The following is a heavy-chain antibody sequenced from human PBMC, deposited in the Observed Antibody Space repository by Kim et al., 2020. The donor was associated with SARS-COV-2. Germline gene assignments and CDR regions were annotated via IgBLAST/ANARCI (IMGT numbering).Heavy chain of an antibody. V-gene: IGHV1-2*02. CDR1: GYTFTGYY. CDR3: AREEEKKVVPAAMDDY. CDR2: INPNSGGT. Sequence: ASVKVSCKASGYTFTGYYMHWVRQAPGQGLEWMGWINPNSGGTNYAQKFQGRVTMTRDTSISTAYMELSRLRSDDTAVYYCAREEEKKVVPAAMDDYWGQGTLVTVSS. J-gene: IGHJ4*02. D-gene: IGHD2-2*01.